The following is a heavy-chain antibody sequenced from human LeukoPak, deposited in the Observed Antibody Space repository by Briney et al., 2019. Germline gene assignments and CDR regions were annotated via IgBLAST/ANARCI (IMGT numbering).Heavy chain of an antibody. CDR2: VYTSGST. J-gene: IGHJ3*02. CDR1: GGSISGYY. CDR3: ARLITGTTTAFDI. Sequence: TSETLSLTCSVSGGSISGYYWTWIRQPAGKGLEWIGRVYTSGSTHYNPSLKTRLTMSADTSKNQFSLKLSSVTAADTAVYYCARLITGTTTAFDIWGQGTMVTVSS. V-gene: IGHV4-4*07. D-gene: IGHD1-7*01.